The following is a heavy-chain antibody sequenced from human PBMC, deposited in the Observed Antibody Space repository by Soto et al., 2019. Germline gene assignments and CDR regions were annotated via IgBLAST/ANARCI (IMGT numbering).Heavy chain of an antibody. J-gene: IGHJ4*02. CDR1: GDSISAYS. V-gene: IGHV4-59*01. CDR3: AREGNLGRWLQPLDF. Sequence: SETLSLTCTVSGDSISAYSWSWVRQPPGKGLEWIGNIHYNGNAKYNPSLKSRVTMSLDTSKNQFSLRLISVTAADTAKYFCAREGNLGRWLQPLDFWGQGTLVTVSS. D-gene: IGHD5-12*01. CDR2: IHYNGNA.